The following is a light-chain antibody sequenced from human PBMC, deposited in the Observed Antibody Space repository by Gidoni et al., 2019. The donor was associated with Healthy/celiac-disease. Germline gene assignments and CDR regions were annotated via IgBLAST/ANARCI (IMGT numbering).Light chain of an antibody. J-gene: IGKJ2*03. CDR1: QRVSSSY. Sequence: EIVLTQSPGTLSLSPEEIATLSCRASQRVSSSYLACYQQKPGQEPRLLIYGASIRATGIPDRFSGSGSGTDFTLTISRLEPEDFAVYYCQQYGSSPPYSFGQGTKLEIK. V-gene: IGKV3-20*01. CDR2: GAS. CDR3: QQYGSSPPYS.